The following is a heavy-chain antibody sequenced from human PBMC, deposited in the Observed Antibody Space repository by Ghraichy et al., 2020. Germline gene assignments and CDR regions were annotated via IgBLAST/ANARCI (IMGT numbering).Heavy chain of an antibody. CDR3: TTAGSYGTVGDY. J-gene: IGHJ4*02. CDR1: GFTFSNAW. Sequence: GGSLNISCAASGFTFSNAWMSWVRQAPGKGLEWVGRIKSKTDGGTTDYAAPVKGRFTISRDDSKNTLYLQMNSLKTEDTAVYYCTTAGSYGTVGDYWGQGTLVTVSS. D-gene: IGHD5-18*01. V-gene: IGHV3-15*01. CDR2: IKSKTDGGTT.